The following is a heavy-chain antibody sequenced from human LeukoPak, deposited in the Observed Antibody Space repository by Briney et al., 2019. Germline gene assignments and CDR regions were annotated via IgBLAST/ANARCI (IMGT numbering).Heavy chain of an antibody. V-gene: IGHV4-31*03. Sequence: PSETLSLTCTVSGGSISSGGYYWSWIRQHPGKGLEWIGYIYYSGSTYYNPSLKSRVTISVDTSKNQFSLKLNSVTAADTGTYYCARTSGRGSVDPGTSGYVDSWGQGSLVTVSS. CDR3: ARTSGRGSVDPGTSGYVDS. J-gene: IGHJ4*02. CDR2: IYYSGST. CDR1: GGSISSGGYY. D-gene: IGHD3-22*01.